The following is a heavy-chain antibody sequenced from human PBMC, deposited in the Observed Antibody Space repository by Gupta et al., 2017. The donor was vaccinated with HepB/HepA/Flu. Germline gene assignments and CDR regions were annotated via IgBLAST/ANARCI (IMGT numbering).Heavy chain of an antibody. CDR2: MNPNSGNT. D-gene: IGHD3-3*01. Sequence: QVQLVQSGAEVKKPGASVKVSCKASGYTFTSYDINWVRQATGQGLEWMGWMNPNSGNTGYAQKFQGRVTITSNTAISTAYMELSSLRSEETAVYYCARVREISYYDFWSGYYTGFHDAFDIGGQGTMVTVSS. J-gene: IGHJ3*02. CDR1: GYTFTSYD. V-gene: IGHV1-8*03. CDR3: ARVREISYYDFWSGYYTGFHDAFDI.